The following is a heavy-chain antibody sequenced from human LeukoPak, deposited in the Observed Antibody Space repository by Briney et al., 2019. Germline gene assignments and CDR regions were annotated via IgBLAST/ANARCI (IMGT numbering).Heavy chain of an antibody. CDR2: ISYDGSNK. V-gene: IGHV3-30*18. CDR1: GFTFSSYG. Sequence: GGSLRLSCAASGFTFSSYGMHWVRQAPGKGLEWVAVISYDGSNKYYADSVKGRFTISRDNSKNTLYLQMNSLRAEDTAVYYCAKDPDYGDYSDWYFDLWGRGTLVTVSS. CDR3: AKDPDYGDYSDWYFDL. D-gene: IGHD4-17*01. J-gene: IGHJ2*01.